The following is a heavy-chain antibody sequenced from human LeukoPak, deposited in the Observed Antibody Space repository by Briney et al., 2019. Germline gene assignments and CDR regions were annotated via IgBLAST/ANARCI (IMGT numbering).Heavy chain of an antibody. CDR2: IYSGGST. J-gene: IGHJ5*02. D-gene: IGHD4-17*01. V-gene: IGHV3-66*01. CDR3: ARAATVRSWFDP. Sequence: GSLRLSCAASGFTVSSNYMSWVRQAPGKGLEWVSVIYSGGSTYYAGSVKGRFTISRDNSKNTLYLQMNSLRAEDTAVYYCARAATVRSWFDPWGQGTLVTVSS. CDR1: GFTVSSNY.